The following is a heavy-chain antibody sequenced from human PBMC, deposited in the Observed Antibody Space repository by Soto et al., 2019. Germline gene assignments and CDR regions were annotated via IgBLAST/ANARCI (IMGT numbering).Heavy chain of an antibody. J-gene: IGHJ5*02. Sequence: VHLVESGGGLVEPGGSLRLSCEASGFMFSSYWMSWVRQAPGEGLEWVANIKQDGSEIHYLESVEGRFTIFRDNARRSLYLKMNSLRAEDTAVYVCASYSGSYVPVGHDRWGQGTLVGVSS. CDR3: ASYSGSYVPVGHDR. CDR1: GFMFSSYW. CDR2: IKQDGSEI. D-gene: IGHD3-16*01. V-gene: IGHV3-7*01.